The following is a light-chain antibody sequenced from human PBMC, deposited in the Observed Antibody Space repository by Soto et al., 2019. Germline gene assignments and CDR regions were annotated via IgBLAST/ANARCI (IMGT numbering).Light chain of an antibody. V-gene: IGLV2-23*01. Sequence: QSALTQPASVSGSPGQSITISCTGTSSDVGSYNLVSRYQQHPGKAPKLMIDEGSKRPSGVSNRFSGSKSGNTASLTISGLQAEDEADYYCCSYAGSSTHYVFGTGTKLTVL. CDR1: SSDVGSYNL. J-gene: IGLJ1*01. CDR3: CSYAGSSTHYV. CDR2: EGS.